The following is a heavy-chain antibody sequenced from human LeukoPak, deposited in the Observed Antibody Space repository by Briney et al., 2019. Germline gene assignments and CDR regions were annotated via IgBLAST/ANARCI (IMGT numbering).Heavy chain of an antibody. J-gene: IGHJ4*02. CDR1: GGSISSYY. D-gene: IGHD3-22*01. CDR3: ARTTFVYYYDSSGYHFDY. Sequence: PSETLSLTCNVSGGSISSYYWSWIRQPPGKGLEWIGYIYYSGSTNYNPSLKSRVTISVDTSKNQFSLKLSSVTAADTAVYYCARTTFVYYYDSSGYHFDYWGQGTLVTVSS. V-gene: IGHV4-59*01. CDR2: IYYSGST.